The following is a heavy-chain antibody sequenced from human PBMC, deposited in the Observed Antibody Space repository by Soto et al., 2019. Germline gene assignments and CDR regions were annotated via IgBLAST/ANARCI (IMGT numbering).Heavy chain of an antibody. J-gene: IGHJ3*02. V-gene: IGHV3-23*01. CDR1: GFTFSNYA. Sequence: GGSLRLSCAASGFTFSNYAMTWVRQAPWKGLEWVSAIGGSGGSTYYADSVKGRFTISRDNSKNTLYLQMNSLRAEDTAVYYCAKRAPPFIAVAGTAAFDIWGQGTMVTVSS. CDR3: AKRAPPFIAVAGTAAFDI. CDR2: IGGSGGST. D-gene: IGHD6-19*01.